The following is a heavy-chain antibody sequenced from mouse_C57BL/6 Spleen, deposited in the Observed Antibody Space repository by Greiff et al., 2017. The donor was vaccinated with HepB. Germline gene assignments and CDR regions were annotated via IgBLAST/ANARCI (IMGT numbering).Heavy chain of an antibody. CDR3: ARSGDDYDWFAY. D-gene: IGHD2-4*01. Sequence: VQLQQSGAELVKPGASVKLSCTASGFNIKDYYMHWVKQRTEQGLEWIGRIDPEDGETTYAPKFQGKATITADTSSNTAYLQLSSLTSEDTAVYYCARSGDDYDWFAYWGQGTLVTVSA. V-gene: IGHV14-2*01. CDR2: IDPEDGET. CDR1: GFNIKDYY. J-gene: IGHJ3*01.